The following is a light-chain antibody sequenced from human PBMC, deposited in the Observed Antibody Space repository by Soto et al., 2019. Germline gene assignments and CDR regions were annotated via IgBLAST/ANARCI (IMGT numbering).Light chain of an antibody. CDR1: QNVLYTSNNKNY. CDR2: WAS. J-gene: IGKJ3*01. CDR3: QQYYTTPVT. Sequence: DIVMTQSPDSLAVSLGERATINCKSSQNVLYTSNNKNYLAWYQQKPGQPPKLLIYWASTRESGVPDRFSGSGAETDFTLTTSSLQAEDVALYYCQQYYTTPVTFGPGTKVDI. V-gene: IGKV4-1*01.